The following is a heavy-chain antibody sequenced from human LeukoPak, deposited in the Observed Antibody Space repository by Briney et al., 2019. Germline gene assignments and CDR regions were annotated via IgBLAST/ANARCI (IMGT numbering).Heavy chain of an antibody. CDR3: ATDRDNSDWQKRFDS. CDR2: INQDASEI. CDR1: GFTFSTYW. Sequence: GGSLRLSCAASGFTFSTYWMNWYRQAPGKGLEWVGNINQDASEINYVDSVRGRFTISRDNAKNSLHLQMNSLRAEDTAVYYCATDRDNSDWQKRFDSWGQGTLATVSS. D-gene: IGHD2-21*02. V-gene: IGHV3-7*01. J-gene: IGHJ4*02.